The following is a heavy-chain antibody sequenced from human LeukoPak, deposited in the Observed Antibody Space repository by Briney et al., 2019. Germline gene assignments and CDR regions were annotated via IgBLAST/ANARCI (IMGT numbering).Heavy chain of an antibody. CDR2: INHSGST. V-gene: IGHV4-34*01. Sequence: SETLSLTCAVYGGSFSGYYWSWIRQPPGKGLEWIGEINHSGSTDYNPSLKSRVTISVDTSKNQFSLKLSPVTAADTAVYYCARGRRSGWYYFDYWGQGTLVTISS. D-gene: IGHD6-19*01. J-gene: IGHJ4*02. CDR1: GGSFSGYY. CDR3: ARGRRSGWYYFDY.